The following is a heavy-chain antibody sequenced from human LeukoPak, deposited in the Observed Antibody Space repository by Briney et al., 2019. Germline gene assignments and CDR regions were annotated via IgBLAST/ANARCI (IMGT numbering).Heavy chain of an antibody. D-gene: IGHD3-16*01. V-gene: IGHV4-59*08. J-gene: IGHJ3*02. CDR3: ARVGGVRAFDI. Sequence: SETLSLTCTVSGGSISSYYWSWIRQPPGKGLEWIGYIYYSGSTNYNPSLKSRVTISVDTSKNQFSLKLSSVTAADTAVYYCARVGGVRAFDIWGQGTMVTVSS. CDR1: GGSISSYY. CDR2: IYYSGST.